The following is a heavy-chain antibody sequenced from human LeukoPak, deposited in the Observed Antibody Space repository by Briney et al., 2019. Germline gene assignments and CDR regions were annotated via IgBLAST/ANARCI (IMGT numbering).Heavy chain of an antibody. V-gene: IGHV4-34*01. J-gene: IGHJ4*02. D-gene: IGHD5-18*01. CDR1: GGSFSGYY. CDR3: ARGKYSYVPFDY. Sequence: SETLSLTRAVYGGSFSGYYWSWIRQPPGKGLEWIGEINHSGSTNYNPSLKSRVTISVDTSKNQFSLKLSSVTAADTAVYYCARGKYSYVPFDYWGQGTLVTVSS. CDR2: INHSGST.